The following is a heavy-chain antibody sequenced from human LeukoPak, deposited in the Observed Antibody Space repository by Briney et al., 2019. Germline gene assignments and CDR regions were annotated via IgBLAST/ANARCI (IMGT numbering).Heavy chain of an antibody. V-gene: IGHV3-9*03. D-gene: IGHD6-19*01. CDR2: ISWNSGSI. Sequence: PRRSLRLPCAASGFTFDDYAMHWVRHAPGKGLEWVSGISWNSGSIVYADSVKGRFTISRDNAKNSLYLQMNSLRAEDMALYYYAKIIGAVAGPFDFWVQGTLVTVSS. CDR1: GFTFDDYA. J-gene: IGHJ4*02. CDR3: AKIIGAVAGPFDF.